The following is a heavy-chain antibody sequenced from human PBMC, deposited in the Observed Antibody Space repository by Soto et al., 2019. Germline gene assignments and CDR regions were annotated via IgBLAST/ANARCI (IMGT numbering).Heavy chain of an antibody. D-gene: IGHD2-15*01. CDR1: GYTFSSHG. CDR2: ISGYNGNA. J-gene: IGHJ5*01. V-gene: IGHV1-18*01. CDR3: AREGSYGWYDC. Sequence: QVQLVQSGAEVRKPGASVTVSCKASGYTFSSHGIIWVRQAPGQGLEWMGWISGYNGNAKYAQRFQGRVTMTTDTSTSTVYMDLRSLGSDASAVYYCAREGSYGWYDCWGQGTLVTVSS.